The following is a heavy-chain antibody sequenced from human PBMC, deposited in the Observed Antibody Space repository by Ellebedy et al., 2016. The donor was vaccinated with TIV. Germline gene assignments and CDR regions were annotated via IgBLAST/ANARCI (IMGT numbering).Heavy chain of an antibody. D-gene: IGHD3-10*01. V-gene: IGHV4-39*01. CDR3: ARHGSASGSRSWFKP. Sequence: SETLSLTXTVSGGSISSSSYYWGWIRQPPGKGLEWIGSIYDSGNTYYNPSLKSRVTISVDTSKNQFSLKLSSVTAADTAVYYCARHGSASGSRSWFKPWGQGTLVTVSS. J-gene: IGHJ5*02. CDR1: GGSISSSSYY. CDR2: IYDSGNT.